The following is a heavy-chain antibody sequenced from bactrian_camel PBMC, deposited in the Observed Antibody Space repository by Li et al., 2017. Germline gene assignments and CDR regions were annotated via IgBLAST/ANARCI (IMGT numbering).Heavy chain of an antibody. CDR2: IFRDGDS. V-gene: IGHV3S10*01. CDR3: AARGPYCYTKLSVRDFTY. J-gene: IGHJ6*01. CDR1: GYIASSNC. Sequence: VQLVESGGGSVQAGGSLRLSCKVSGYIASSNCIGWFRQAPGSEREGVASIFRDGDSYYAASVKGRFTVSVDNGANTLSLQMNSLKPEDTAMYYCAARGPYCYTKLSVRDFTYWGQGTQVTVS. D-gene: IGHD2*01.